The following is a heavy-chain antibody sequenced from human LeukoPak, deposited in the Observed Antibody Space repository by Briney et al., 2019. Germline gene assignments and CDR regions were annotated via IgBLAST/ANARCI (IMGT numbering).Heavy chain of an antibody. Sequence: SETLSLTCTGYGCTISSYYWSWNPQPPGKELMWIGNLYYSRSTNYNPALKCRVTISVGTSKNQFSLGLSSVTDADTAVYYCARDNTPPGSEMATILGAFDIWGQGTMVSVSS. CDR3: ARDNTPPGSEMATILGAFDI. J-gene: IGHJ3*02. D-gene: IGHD5-24*01. CDR2: LYYSRST. CDR1: GCTISSYY. V-gene: IGHV4-59*12.